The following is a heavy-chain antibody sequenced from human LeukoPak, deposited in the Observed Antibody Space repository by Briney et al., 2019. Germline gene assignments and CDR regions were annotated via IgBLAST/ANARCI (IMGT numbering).Heavy chain of an antibody. CDR3: ARGSRDDPFDY. Sequence: PSETLSLTCTVSGGSISSSSYYWGWIRQPPGKGLEWIGSIYYSGSPYYNPSLTSRVTISVDTSKNQFSLKLSSVPAADTAVYYCARGSRDDPFDYWGQGTLVTVSS. J-gene: IGHJ4*02. D-gene: IGHD1-1*01. CDR1: GGSISSSSYY. V-gene: IGHV4-39*07. CDR2: IYYSGSP.